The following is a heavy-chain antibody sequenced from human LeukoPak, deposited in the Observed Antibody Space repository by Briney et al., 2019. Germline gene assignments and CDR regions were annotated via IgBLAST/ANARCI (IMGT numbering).Heavy chain of an antibody. V-gene: IGHV3-23*01. D-gene: IGHD6-19*01. CDR2: ISGSGGST. CDR1: EFTFSSYA. CDR3: AKLAGGYSSGWYFDY. Sequence: GGSLRLSCAASEFTFSSYAMSWVRQAPGKGLEWVSAISGSGGSTYYADSVKGRFTISRDNSKNTLYLQMNSLRAEDTAVYYCAKLAGGYSSGWYFDYWGQGTLVTVSS. J-gene: IGHJ4*02.